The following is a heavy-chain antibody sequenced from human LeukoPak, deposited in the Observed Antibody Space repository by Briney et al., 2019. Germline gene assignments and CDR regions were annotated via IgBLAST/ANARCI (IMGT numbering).Heavy chain of an antibody. Sequence: PSETLSLTCAVSGYSISSGYYWGWIRQPPGKGLEWIGSIYHSGSTYYNPSLKSRVTISVDTSKNQFSLKLSSVTAADTAVYYCASGGETVAGTSGWGQGTMVTVSS. CDR1: GYSISSGYY. V-gene: IGHV4-38-2*01. CDR2: IYHSGST. D-gene: IGHD6-19*01. CDR3: ASGGETVAGTSG. J-gene: IGHJ3*01.